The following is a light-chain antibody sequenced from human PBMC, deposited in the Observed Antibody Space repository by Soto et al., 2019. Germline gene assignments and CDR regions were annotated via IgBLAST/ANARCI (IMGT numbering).Light chain of an antibody. Sequence: DIQMTQSPCTLSASVGDRVTITCRASQSISSWLAWYQQKPGKAPKLLIYDASSLHSGVPSRFSGSGSGTEFSLTISSLQPDDFATYYCQQYKSFSLTFGGGTKVDNK. CDR2: DAS. J-gene: IGKJ4*01. CDR3: QQYKSFSLT. V-gene: IGKV1-5*01. CDR1: QSISSW.